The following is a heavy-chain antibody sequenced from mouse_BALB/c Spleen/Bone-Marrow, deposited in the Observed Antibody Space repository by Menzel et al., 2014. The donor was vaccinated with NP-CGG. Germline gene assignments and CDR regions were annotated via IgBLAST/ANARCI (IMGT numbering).Heavy chain of an antibody. V-gene: IGHV14-1*02. Sequence: EVQLQQSGAELVRPGASVKLSCKASGYTFTSYWMNWVKQRPEQGLEWIGRIDPANGNTKYDPKFQGKATITADTSSNTAYLQLNSLTSEDTAVYYCARYYYGTRYYFDYWGQGTTLTVSS. CDR2: IDPANGNT. J-gene: IGHJ2*01. CDR3: ARYYYGTRYYFDY. CDR1: GYTFTSYW. D-gene: IGHD1-1*01.